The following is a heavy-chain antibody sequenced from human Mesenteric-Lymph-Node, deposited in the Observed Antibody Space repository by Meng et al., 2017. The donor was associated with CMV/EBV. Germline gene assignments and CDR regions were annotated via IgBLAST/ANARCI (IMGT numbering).Heavy chain of an antibody. D-gene: IGHD3-16*01. CDR3: AREELVMMDPHFDS. J-gene: IGHJ5*01. CDR2: INPNSGAT. V-gene: IGHV1-2*02. Sequence: ASGYTFTGYFLPWVRQAPGQGLEWMGWINPNSGATTYAQKFQGRVTLTRDTSISTAYLDLSRLTSDDTAVYYCAREELVMMDPHFDSWGQGTLVTVSS. CDR1: GYTFTGYF.